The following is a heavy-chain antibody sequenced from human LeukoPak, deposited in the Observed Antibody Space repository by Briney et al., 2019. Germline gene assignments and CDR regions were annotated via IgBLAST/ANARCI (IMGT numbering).Heavy chain of an antibody. CDR2: ISWNSGSI. CDR3: AKETEMATDLFDY. CDR1: GFTFDEYA. D-gene: IGHD5-12*01. Sequence: PGGSLRLSCAASGFTFDEYAMHSVRQAPGKGLEWVSGISWNSGSIGYADSVKGRFTISRDNAKNSLYLQMNSLRAEDTALYYCAKETEMATDLFDYWGQGTLVTVSS. J-gene: IGHJ4*02. V-gene: IGHV3-9*01.